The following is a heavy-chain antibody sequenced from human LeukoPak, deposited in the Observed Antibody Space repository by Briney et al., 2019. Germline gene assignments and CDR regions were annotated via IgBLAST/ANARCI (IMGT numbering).Heavy chain of an antibody. Sequence: GGSLRLSCAASGFTFSSYAMSWVPQAPGKGLVWVSRIYSDGSSTNYADSVKGRFTISRDNAKNTLYLQMNSLRAEDTAVYYCARDRSSLGLWFGELRNWGQGTLVTVSS. D-gene: IGHD3-10*01. V-gene: IGHV3-74*01. J-gene: IGHJ4*02. CDR1: GFTFSSYA. CDR2: IYSDGSST. CDR3: ARDRSSLGLWFGELRN.